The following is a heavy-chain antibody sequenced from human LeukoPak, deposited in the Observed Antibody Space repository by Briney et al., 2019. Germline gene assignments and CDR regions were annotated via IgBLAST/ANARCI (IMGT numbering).Heavy chain of an antibody. J-gene: IGHJ4*02. CDR1: GYTFTSYG. D-gene: IGHD5-18*01. Sequence: ASVKVSCKASGYTFTSYGISWVRQAPGQGLEWMGWISAYNGNTNYAQKLQGRVTMTTDTSTSTAYMELRSLRSDDTAVYYCARTNVDTAMVPQDDYWGQGTLVTVSS. CDR2: ISAYNGNT. V-gene: IGHV1-18*01. CDR3: ARTNVDTAMVPQDDY.